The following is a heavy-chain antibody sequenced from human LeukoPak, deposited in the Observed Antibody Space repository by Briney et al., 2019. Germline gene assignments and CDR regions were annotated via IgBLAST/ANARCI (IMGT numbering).Heavy chain of an antibody. CDR2: ISATDGNT. V-gene: IGHV3-23*01. CDR1: GCTFSSDA. CDR3: ARVSRGPAYDTRGFYHYYYLQL. D-gene: IGHD2/OR15-2a*01. Sequence: WGSLRLSCIVSGCTFSSDALSWVRQAPGKGLEWVSCISATDGNTNYADSVKGRFKISTDKSKNTLNLQMNSLRAEDTAVYYCARVSRGPAYDTRGFYHYYYLQLWGRGTPVSVSS. J-gene: IGHJ2*01.